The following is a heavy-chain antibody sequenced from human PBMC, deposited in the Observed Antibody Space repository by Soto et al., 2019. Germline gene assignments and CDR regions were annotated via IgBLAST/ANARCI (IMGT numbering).Heavy chain of an antibody. Sequence: EVQLVESGGGLVQPGGSLRLSCAASGFTFSSYWMHWVRQAPGKGLVWVSRINSDGSSTSYADSVKGRFTISRDNAKNTLYLKMNSLRAEDTAVYYCARGRDIVVVVGSRGFDYWGQGTLVTVSS. D-gene: IGHD2-15*01. CDR2: INSDGSST. J-gene: IGHJ4*02. V-gene: IGHV3-74*01. CDR1: GFTFSSYW. CDR3: ARGRDIVVVVGSRGFDY.